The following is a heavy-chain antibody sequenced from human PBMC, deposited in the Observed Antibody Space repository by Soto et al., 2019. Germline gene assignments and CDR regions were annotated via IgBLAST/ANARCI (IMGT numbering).Heavy chain of an antibody. CDR2: ITSSGSNT. J-gene: IGHJ4*02. CDR3: ARRGTISSAHHVDH. CDR1: GFTFSGYN. D-gene: IGHD6-6*01. V-gene: IGHV3-11*01. Sequence: QVQLVESGGGLVKPGGSLRLSCAASGFTFSGYNMSWIRQAPGKGLEWVSYITSSGSNTFDAESVKGRFTISRDNTTNLLYLQMNSLSAEDTAVYYCARRGTISSAHHVDHWGQGTLVTVSS.